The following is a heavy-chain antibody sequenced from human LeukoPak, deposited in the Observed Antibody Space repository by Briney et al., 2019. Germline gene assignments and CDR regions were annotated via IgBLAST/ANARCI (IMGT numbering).Heavy chain of an antibody. J-gene: IGHJ2*01. CDR2: INPDGTVT. Sequence: PGGSLRLSCAVSGFTFSSYWMHWVRQAPGKGLVWVSPINPDGTVTTYADSVKGRFTISRDNAKNTLYLQMNSLRVEDTAVYYCVRDSPSGFLDLWGRGTLVTVSS. CDR3: VRDSPSGFLDL. D-gene: IGHD1-26*01. V-gene: IGHV3-74*01. CDR1: GFTFSSYW.